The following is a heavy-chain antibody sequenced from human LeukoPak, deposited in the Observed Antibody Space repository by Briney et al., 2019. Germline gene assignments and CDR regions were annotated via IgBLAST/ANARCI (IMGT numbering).Heavy chain of an antibody. V-gene: IGHV1-2*02. CDR1: GYTFTSYD. Sequence: ALVKVSCKASGYTFTSYDINWVRQATGQGLEWMGWINPNSGGTNYAQKFQGRVTMTRDTSISTAYMELSRLRSDDTAVYYCARGEYSSSSGVYYYYMDVWGKGTTVTVSS. CDR2: INPNSGGT. D-gene: IGHD6-6*01. J-gene: IGHJ6*03. CDR3: ARGEYSSSSGVYYYYMDV.